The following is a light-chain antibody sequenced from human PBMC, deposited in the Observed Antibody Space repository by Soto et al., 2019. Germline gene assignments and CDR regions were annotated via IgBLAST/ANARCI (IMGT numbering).Light chain of an antibody. CDR1: SSNIGAGYD. Sequence: QSVLTKPPSVSGAPGQRVTISCTGSSSNIGAGYDVHWYQQLPGTAPKLLIYGNSNRPSGVPDRFCGSKSRTSASLAITGLRAEYEADYYCQSYDSSLSGWVVVGGTKLTVL. J-gene: IGLJ3*02. V-gene: IGLV1-40*01. CDR2: GNS. CDR3: QSYDSSLSGWV.